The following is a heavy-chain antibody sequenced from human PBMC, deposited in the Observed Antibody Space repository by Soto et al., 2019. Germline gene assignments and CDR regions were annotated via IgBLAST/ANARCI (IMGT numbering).Heavy chain of an antibody. CDR3: ARDLGASSSGPYYYYYGMDV. D-gene: IGHD6-19*01. CDR1: GDSVSSNSAA. Sequence: SQTLSLTCAISGDSVSSNSAAWNWIRQSPSRGLEWLGRTYYRSKWYNDYAVSVKSRITINPDTSKNQFSLQLNSVTPEDTAVYYCARDLGASSSGPYYYYYGMDVWGQGTTVTVSS. V-gene: IGHV6-1*01. J-gene: IGHJ6*02. CDR2: TYYRSKWYN.